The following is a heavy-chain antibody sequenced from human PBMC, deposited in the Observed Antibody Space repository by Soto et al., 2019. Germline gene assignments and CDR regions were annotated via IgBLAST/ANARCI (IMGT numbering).Heavy chain of an antibody. D-gene: IGHD2-15*01. CDR2: INHSGGT. CDR1: GGSFSGYY. CDR3: ARYGSGECNRGSCYSPFDY. V-gene: IGHV4-34*01. Sequence: SETLSLTCAVYGGSFSGYYWTWIRQPPGTGLEWIGEINHSGGTYYNPSLRSRVTISVDTSKNQFSLKLSSVTAADTAVYYCARYGSGECNRGSCYSPFDYWGQGTLVTVSS. J-gene: IGHJ4*02.